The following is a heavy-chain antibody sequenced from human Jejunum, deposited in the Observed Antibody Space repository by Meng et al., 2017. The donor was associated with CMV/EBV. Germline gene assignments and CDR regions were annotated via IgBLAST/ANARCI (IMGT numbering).Heavy chain of an antibody. CDR2: IHYGGIT. CDR3: ARDLMTTITTGWFDP. D-gene: IGHD4-11*01. V-gene: IGHV4-61*01. J-gene: IGHJ5*02. CDR1: SVKSDSYY. Sequence: SVKSDSYYWSWIRQPRGKALEWIGYIHYGGITNYNPSLKSRVTISVDTSKNRFSLRLTSVTAADTAVYYCARDLMTTITTGWFDPWGQGTLVTVSS.